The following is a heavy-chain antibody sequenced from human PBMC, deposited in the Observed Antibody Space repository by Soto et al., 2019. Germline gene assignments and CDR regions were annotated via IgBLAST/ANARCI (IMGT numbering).Heavy chain of an antibody. Sequence: QVQLVESGGGVVQPGRSLRLSCAASGFTFSSYGIHWVRQAPGKGLEWVARIWYDGSKKYYADSVKGRFTISRDNSKNTLYLEMNSRRAEDTALYYCAKDLWGPDYWGQGTLVTVSA. V-gene: IGHV3-33*06. CDR2: IWYDGSKK. CDR3: AKDLWGPDY. D-gene: IGHD2-21*01. CDR1: GFTFSSYG. J-gene: IGHJ4*02.